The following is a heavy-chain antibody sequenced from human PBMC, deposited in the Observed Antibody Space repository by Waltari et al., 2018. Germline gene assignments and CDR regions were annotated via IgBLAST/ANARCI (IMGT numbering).Heavy chain of an antibody. D-gene: IGHD7-27*01. J-gene: IGHJ2*01. CDR2: INWDGGDI. Sequence: EKQLVESGGGVAQPGGSLRLSCEASGFTFGNYAFHWVRQVPGKGLQWVSLINWDGGDIYYADSVKGRFTISRDNSKNFLYLQMNSLRPEDTGLYYCVDDSFWGFFDFWGRGTLVTVSS. CDR1: GFTFGNYA. CDR3: VDDSFWGFFDF. V-gene: IGHV3-43D*03.